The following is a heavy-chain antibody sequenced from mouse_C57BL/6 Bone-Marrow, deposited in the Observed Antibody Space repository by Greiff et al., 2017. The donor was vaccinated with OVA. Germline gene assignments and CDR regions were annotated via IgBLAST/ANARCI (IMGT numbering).Heavy chain of an antibody. CDR1: GYTFTSYG. CDR3: AREILYYYGSSRGYYFDY. CDR2: IYPRSGNT. J-gene: IGHJ2*01. Sequence: QVHVKQSGAELARPGASVKLSCKASGYTFTSYGISWVKQRTGQGLEWIGEIYPRSGNTYYNEKFKGKATLTADKSSSTAYMELRSLTSEDSAVYFCAREILYYYGSSRGYYFDYWGQGTTLTVSS. D-gene: IGHD1-1*01. V-gene: IGHV1-81*01.